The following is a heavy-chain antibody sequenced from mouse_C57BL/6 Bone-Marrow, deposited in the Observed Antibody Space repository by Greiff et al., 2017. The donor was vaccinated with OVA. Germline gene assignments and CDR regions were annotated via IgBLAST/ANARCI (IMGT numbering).Heavy chain of an antibody. D-gene: IGHD4-1*01. J-gene: IGHJ2*01. V-gene: IGHV5-4*01. CDR3: ARESWDVYFDC. CDR1: GFTFSSYA. Sequence: EVKLMESGGGLVKPGGSLKLSCAASGFTFSSYAMSWVRQTPEKRLEWVATISDGGSYTYYPDNVKGRVTISRDNAKNNLYLQMSHLKSEDTAMYYCARESWDVYFDCWGQGTTLTVSS. CDR2: ISDGGSYT.